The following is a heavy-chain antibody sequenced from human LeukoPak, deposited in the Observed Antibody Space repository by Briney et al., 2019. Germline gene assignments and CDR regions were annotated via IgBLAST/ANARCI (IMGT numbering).Heavy chain of an antibody. CDR2: ISSSGSTI. Sequence: GGSLRLSCAASGFTFSDYYMSWIRQAPGKGLEWVSYISSSGSTIYYADSVKGRFTISRDNAKNSLYLQMNSLRAEDTAVYYCARRKYYYDSSGGAFDIWGQGTMVTVSS. CDR1: GFTFSDYY. J-gene: IGHJ3*02. CDR3: ARRKYYYDSSGGAFDI. V-gene: IGHV3-11*01. D-gene: IGHD3-22*01.